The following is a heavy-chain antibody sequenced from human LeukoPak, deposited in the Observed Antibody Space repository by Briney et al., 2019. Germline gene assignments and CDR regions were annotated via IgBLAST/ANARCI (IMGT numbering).Heavy chain of an antibody. CDR1: GYTFTSYG. V-gene: IGHV1-18*01. J-gene: IGHJ4*02. CDR3: ARLRYFDWLLKAVFDY. CDR2: ISAYNGNT. D-gene: IGHD3-9*01. Sequence: ASVKVSCKASGYTFTSYGISWVRRAPGQGLEWMGWISAYNGNTNYAQKLQGRVTMTTDTSTSTAYMELRSLRSDDTAVYYCARLRYFDWLLKAVFDYWGQGTLVTVSS.